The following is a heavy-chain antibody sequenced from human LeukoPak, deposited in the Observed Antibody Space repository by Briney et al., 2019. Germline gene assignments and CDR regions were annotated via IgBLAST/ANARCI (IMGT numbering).Heavy chain of an antibody. CDR1: GFPFTSHW. CDR2: IKKDVGEK. Sequence: GGSLRLSCAASGFPFTSHWLSWFRQSPGKGLEWVASIKKDVGEKFYVDSVKGRFTISRDNAKNSLYLHMNSLRVEDTAVYYCARQGTMVRGRGAFDIWGQGTMVTVSS. CDR3: ARQGTMVRGRGAFDI. J-gene: IGHJ3*02. D-gene: IGHD3-10*01. V-gene: IGHV3-7*01.